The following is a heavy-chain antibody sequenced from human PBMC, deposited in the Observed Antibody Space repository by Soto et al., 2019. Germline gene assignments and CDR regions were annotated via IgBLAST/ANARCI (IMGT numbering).Heavy chain of an antibody. J-gene: IGHJ6*02. Sequence: ASVKVSCKASGYTFTSYYMHWVRQAPGQGLEWMGIINPSGGSTSYAQKFQGRVTMTRDTSTSTVYMELSSLRSEDTAVYYCAREGLLGYCSSTSCYRGGNQNYGMDVWGQGTTVTVSS. CDR2: INPSGGST. CDR1: GYTFTSYY. D-gene: IGHD2-2*01. CDR3: AREGLLGYCSSTSCYRGGNQNYGMDV. V-gene: IGHV1-46*01.